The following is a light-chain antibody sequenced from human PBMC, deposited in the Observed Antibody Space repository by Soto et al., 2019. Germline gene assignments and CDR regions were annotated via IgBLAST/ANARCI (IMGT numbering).Light chain of an antibody. V-gene: IGKV3-15*01. CDR2: GAS. CDR3: QQYNDWLWT. CDR1: QSVTYN. Sequence: ETTLTQSPATLSASPGERVTLSCRATQSVTYNLAWYQQKPGQAPRLLIYGASTRPAGVPARFSGRGSGTEFTLTITSLQSEDFAVYYCQQYNDWLWTFGQGTKLDIK. J-gene: IGKJ1*01.